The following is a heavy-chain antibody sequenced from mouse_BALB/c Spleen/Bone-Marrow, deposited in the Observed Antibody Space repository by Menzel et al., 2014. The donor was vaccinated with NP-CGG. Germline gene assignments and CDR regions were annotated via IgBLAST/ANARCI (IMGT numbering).Heavy chain of an antibody. V-gene: IGHV1-80*01. CDR3: ARGGISVDY. CDR1: GYAFSVYW. Sequence: QVQLKQSGAGLVRPGSSVKISCKASGYAFSVYWMNWVKQRPGQGLEWIGQIYPGDGDTNYNGKFKGRATLTADKSSNTAYMQLSSLTSGDSAVYFCARGGISVDYWGQGTTLTVSS. CDR2: IYPGDGDT. J-gene: IGHJ2*01.